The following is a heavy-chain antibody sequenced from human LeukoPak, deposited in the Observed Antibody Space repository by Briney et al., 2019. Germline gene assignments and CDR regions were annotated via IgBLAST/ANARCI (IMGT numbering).Heavy chain of an antibody. CDR2: IIPIFGTA. D-gene: IGHD3-10*01. J-gene: IGHJ6*03. CDR1: GGTFSSYA. Sequence: SVKVSYKASGGTFSSYAISWVRQAPGQGLEWMGGIIPIFGTANYAQKFQGRVTITADESTSTAYMELSSLRSEDTAVYYCARVMVRGVMLYYYMDVWGKGTTVTVSS. V-gene: IGHV1-69*13. CDR3: ARVMVRGVMLYYYMDV.